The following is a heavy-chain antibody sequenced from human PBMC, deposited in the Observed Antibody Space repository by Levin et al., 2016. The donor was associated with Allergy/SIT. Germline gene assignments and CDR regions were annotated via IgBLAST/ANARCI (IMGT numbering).Heavy chain of an antibody. V-gene: IGHV4-34*01. CDR2: INLLNPSGGT. CDR1: GGSFSGYH. D-gene: IGHD5-18*01. J-gene: IGHJ4*02. Sequence: SETLSLTCAVYGGSFSGYHWSWIRQSPGKGLEWIGEINLLNPSGGTNYNPSLKSRVTISVEMSKNQFSLNLTSVTAADTAVYYCARVRTYSNGHRPFDYWGQGTLVTVSS. CDR3: ARVRTYSNGHRPFDY.